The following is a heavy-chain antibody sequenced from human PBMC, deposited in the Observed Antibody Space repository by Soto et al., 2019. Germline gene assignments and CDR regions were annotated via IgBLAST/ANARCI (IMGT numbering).Heavy chain of an antibody. CDR2: IIPIFGTA. CDR1: GGTFSSYA. Sequence: SVKVSCKASGGTFSSYAISWVRQAPGQGLEWMGGIIPIFGTANYAQKFQGRVTITADESTSTAYMELSSLRSEDTAVYYCARPGTRGGYDFNDYWGKGTLVTVSS. CDR3: ARPGTRGGYDFNDY. J-gene: IGHJ4*02. D-gene: IGHD5-12*01. V-gene: IGHV1-69*13.